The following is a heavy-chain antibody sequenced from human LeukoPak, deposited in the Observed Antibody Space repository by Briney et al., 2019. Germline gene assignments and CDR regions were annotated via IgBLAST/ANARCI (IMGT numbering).Heavy chain of an antibody. J-gene: IGHJ4*02. CDR2: IWYDGSNK. CDR3: TSQTYSGSRRFYSDH. D-gene: IGHD1-26*01. Sequence: GGSLRLSCAASGFTFSSYGMHWVRQAPGKGLEWVAVIWYDGSNKYYADSVKGRFTVSSDNSKNTLYLQMDTLRAEDTAVYYCTSQTYSGSRRFYSDHWGQGTLVTVSS. V-gene: IGHV3-33*01. CDR1: GFTFSSYG.